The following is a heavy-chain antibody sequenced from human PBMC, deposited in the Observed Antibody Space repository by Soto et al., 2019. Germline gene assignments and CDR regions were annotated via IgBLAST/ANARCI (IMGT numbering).Heavy chain of an antibody. Sequence: QITLKESGPTLVKPTQTLTLTCTFSGFSLSTSGVGVGWIRQPPGKALEWLALIYWDDDKRYSPSLKSRLTISKDSSKNQVVLTRTNMDPIETATYYTAHSRLWFGELSSHYYCYGMDVWGQWTTVTDSS. CDR2: IYWDDDK. J-gene: IGHJ6*02. V-gene: IGHV2-5*02. CDR1: GFSLSTSGVG. CDR3: AHSRLWFGELSSHYYCYGMDV. D-gene: IGHD3-10*01.